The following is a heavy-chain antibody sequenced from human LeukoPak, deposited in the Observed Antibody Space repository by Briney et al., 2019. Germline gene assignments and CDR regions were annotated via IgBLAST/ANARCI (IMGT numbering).Heavy chain of an antibody. CDR3: ARGGASSEWFDP. CDR2: IHSSGTT. Sequence: PSETLSLTCTVSGXSISAYYGSWIRQTPGKGLEWIAFIHSSGTTNYNPSLKSRVSISVDTSNNQFSLSVNSVTAADTAVYYCARGGASSEWFDPWGQGTLVTVSS. D-gene: IGHD6-25*01. J-gene: IGHJ5*02. CDR1: GXSISAYY. V-gene: IGHV4-59*01.